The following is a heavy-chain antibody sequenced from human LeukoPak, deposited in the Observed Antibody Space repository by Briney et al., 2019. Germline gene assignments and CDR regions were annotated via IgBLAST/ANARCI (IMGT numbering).Heavy chain of an antibody. CDR1: GLTFSSYE. V-gene: IGHV3-48*03. D-gene: IGHD3-10*02. CDR2: ISSSGSTI. J-gene: IGHJ6*04. Sequence: GRSLRLSCAASGLTFSSYEMNWVRQAPGKGLEWVSYISSSGSTIYYADSVKGRFPISRDNAKNSLSLQMNSLRAEDTAVYYCAELGITMIGGVWGKGTTVTISS. CDR3: AELGITMIGGV.